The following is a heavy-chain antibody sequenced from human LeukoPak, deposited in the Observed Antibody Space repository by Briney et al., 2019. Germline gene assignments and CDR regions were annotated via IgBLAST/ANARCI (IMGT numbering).Heavy chain of an antibody. Sequence: SVNLSCKTSGYNFTDFYLHWVRQAPGQGPEWLGWVNPTSGVTKYAQKFEGRVVLSRDASFDTVYMEMRSLRYDDTAVYYCTTLFISPIAADYWGQGTMVIVSS. CDR1: GYNFTDFY. CDR3: TTLFISPIAADY. D-gene: IGHD2-21*01. J-gene: IGHJ4*02. CDR2: VNPTSGVT. V-gene: IGHV1-2*02.